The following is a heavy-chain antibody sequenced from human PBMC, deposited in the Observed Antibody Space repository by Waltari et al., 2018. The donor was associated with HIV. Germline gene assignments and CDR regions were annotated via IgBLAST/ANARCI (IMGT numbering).Heavy chain of an antibody. CDR3: ATSRTFDY. Sequence: EVLLVESGGGLVQPGGSLRLSCTASGFMFTSYCMSWVRQAPGKGLEWVANIKQDGSEKYYVDSVKGRFTISRDNAKNSLYLQMNSLRAEDTAMYYCATSRTFDYWGQGTLVTVSS. CDR1: GFMFTSYC. D-gene: IGHD2-2*01. J-gene: IGHJ4*02. V-gene: IGHV3-7*01. CDR2: IKQDGSEK.